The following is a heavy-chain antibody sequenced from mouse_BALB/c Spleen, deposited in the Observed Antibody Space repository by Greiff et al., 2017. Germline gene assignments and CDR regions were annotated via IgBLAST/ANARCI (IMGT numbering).Heavy chain of an antibody. D-gene: IGHD1-1*01. CDR2: ISSGSSTI. Sequence: EVQVVESGGGLVQPGGSRKLSCAASGFTFSSFGMHWVRQAPEKGLEWVAYISSGSSTIYYADTVKGRFTISRDNPKNTLFLQMTSLRSEDTAMYYCARSPHYYGSSHWYFDVWGAGTTVTVSS. CDR1: GFTFSSFG. J-gene: IGHJ1*01. V-gene: IGHV5-17*02. CDR3: ARSPHYYGSSHWYFDV.